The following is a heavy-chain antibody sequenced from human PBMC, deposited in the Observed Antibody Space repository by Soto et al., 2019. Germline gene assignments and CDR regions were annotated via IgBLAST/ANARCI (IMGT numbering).Heavy chain of an antibody. J-gene: IGHJ4*02. CDR3: AHLLLGGTFARGVTFDY. Sequence: QITLNESGPTLVKPMQTLTLTCNFSGFSLDSTAVGVGWLRQPPGKALECLALIYWDGDKRYNPSLTNRVIITKDTSKNQVVLTMTDMAPADTGTYFCAHLLLGGTFARGVTFDYWGQGVLVTVSS. D-gene: IGHD3-10*01. V-gene: IGHV2-5*02. CDR1: GFSLDSTAVG. CDR2: IYWDGDK.